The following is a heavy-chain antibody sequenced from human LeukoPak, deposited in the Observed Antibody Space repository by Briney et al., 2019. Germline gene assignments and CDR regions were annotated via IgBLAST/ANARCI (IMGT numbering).Heavy chain of an antibody. V-gene: IGHV3-21*01. CDR3: ARATDGDYVPY. CDR1: GFTFSSYS. J-gene: IGHJ4*02. CDR2: ISSSSSYI. Sequence: GGSLGLSCAASGFTFSSYSMNWVRQAPGKGLEWVSSISSSSSYINYADSVKGRFTISRDNAKNSLYPQMNSLRAEDTAVYYCARATDGDYVPYWGQGTLVTVSS. D-gene: IGHD4-17*01.